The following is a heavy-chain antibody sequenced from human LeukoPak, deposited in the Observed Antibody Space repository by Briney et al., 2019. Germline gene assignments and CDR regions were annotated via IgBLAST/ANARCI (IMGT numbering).Heavy chain of an antibody. J-gene: IGHJ5*02. CDR3: ARLNSGYGGFENWFDP. Sequence: SETLSLTCTVSGGSISSSSYYWGWIRQPPGKGLEWIGSIYYSGSTYYNPSLKSRVTISVDTSKNQFSLKLSSVTAADTAVYYCARLNSGYGGFENWFDPWGQGTLVTVSS. CDR1: GGSISSSSYY. V-gene: IGHV4-39*01. CDR2: IYYSGST. D-gene: IGHD5-12*01.